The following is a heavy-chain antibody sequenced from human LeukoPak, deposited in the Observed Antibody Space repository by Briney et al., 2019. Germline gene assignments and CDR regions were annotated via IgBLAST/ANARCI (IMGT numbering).Heavy chain of an antibody. CDR1: GGSISSYY. Sequence: PSETLSLTCTVSGGSISSYYWSWIRQPPGKGLEWIGYIYYSGSTNYNPSLKSRVTISVDTSKNQFSLKLSSVTAADTAVYYCARVPVGDYYYYRDVWGKGTTVPVPS. D-gene: IGHD3-10*01. J-gene: IGHJ6*03. CDR3: ARVPVGDYYYYRDV. CDR2: IYYSGST. V-gene: IGHV4-59*01.